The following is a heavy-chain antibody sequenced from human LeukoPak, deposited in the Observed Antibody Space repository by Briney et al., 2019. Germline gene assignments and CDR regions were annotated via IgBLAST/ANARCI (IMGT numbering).Heavy chain of an antibody. V-gene: IGHV4-34*01. CDR2: INHSGST. CDR1: GGSLSGYY. J-gene: IGHJ4*02. CDR3: ASFYDFWSGYLN. D-gene: IGHD3-3*01. Sequence: PPETPSHTCAVYGGSLSGYYWSWSRQPPRKRLEWIGEINHSGSTNYNPSLKSRAATPLDTSKNHLSLKLSSVTAGDTAVYYCASFYDFWSGYLNWGQGTLVTVSS.